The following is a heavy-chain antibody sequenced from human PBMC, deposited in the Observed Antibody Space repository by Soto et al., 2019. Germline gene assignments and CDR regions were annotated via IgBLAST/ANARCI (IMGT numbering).Heavy chain of an antibody. V-gene: IGHV1-69*13. D-gene: IGHD1-26*01. CDR2: IIPIFGTA. CDR1: GGTFSSYA. Sequence: GASVKVSCKASGGTFSSYAISWVRQAPGQGLEWMGGIIPIFGTANYAQKFQGRVTITADESTSTAYMELSILRSEDTAVYYCARDVGATFDYYYYGMDVWGQGTTVTVSS. CDR3: ARDVGATFDYYYYGMDV. J-gene: IGHJ6*02.